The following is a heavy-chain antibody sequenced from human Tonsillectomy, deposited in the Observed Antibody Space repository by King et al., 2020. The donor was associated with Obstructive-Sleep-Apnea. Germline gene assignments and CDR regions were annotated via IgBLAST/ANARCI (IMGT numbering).Heavy chain of an antibody. V-gene: IGHV1-24*01. Sequence: GQLVQSGAEVKKPGASVKVSCKVSGYTLTELSMHWVRQAPGKGLAWVGGFEPEDGETIYAQKFQGRVTMTEDTSTDTAYMELSSLRSEDTAVYYCATWYYYSSGYYFDYWGQGTLVTVSS. CDR3: ATWYYYSSGYYFDY. CDR1: GYTLTELS. CDR2: FEPEDGET. D-gene: IGHD3-22*01. J-gene: IGHJ4*02.